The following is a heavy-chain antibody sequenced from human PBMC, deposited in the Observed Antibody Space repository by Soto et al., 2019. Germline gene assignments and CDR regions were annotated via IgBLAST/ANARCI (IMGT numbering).Heavy chain of an antibody. CDR2: ISSSSAYI. CDR1: GLTINIYS. Sequence: PGGSLRLSCAASGLTINIYSMNWVRQAPGKGLEWVSSISSSSAYIYYSDSVKGRFTVSRDNAKRSLYLEMNSLRAEDTAVYYCASGGDYFDYWGPGTLVTV. V-gene: IGHV3-21*01. J-gene: IGHJ4*02. CDR3: ASGGDYFDY.